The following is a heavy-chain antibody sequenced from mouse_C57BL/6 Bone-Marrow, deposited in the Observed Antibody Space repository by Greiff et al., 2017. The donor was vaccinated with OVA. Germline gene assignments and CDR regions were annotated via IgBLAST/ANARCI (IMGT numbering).Heavy chain of an antibody. V-gene: IGHV1-64*01. CDR2: IHPNSGST. CDR1: GYTFTSYW. D-gene: IGHD2-3*01. Sequence: QVQLKQPGAELVQPGASVKLSCKASGYTFTSYWMHWVKQRPGQGLEWIGMIHPNSGSTNYNEKFKSKATLTLDKSSSTAYMQLSSLTSEDSAVYYCARCDGYPLDYWGQGTTLTVSS. J-gene: IGHJ2*01. CDR3: ARCDGYPLDY.